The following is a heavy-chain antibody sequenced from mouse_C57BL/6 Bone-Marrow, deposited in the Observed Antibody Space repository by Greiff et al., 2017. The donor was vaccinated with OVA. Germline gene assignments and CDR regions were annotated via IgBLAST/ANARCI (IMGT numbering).Heavy chain of an antibody. Sequence: QVQLQQPGAELVRPGSSVKLSCKASGYTFTSYWMHWVKQRPIQGLEWIGNIDPSDSETHYNQKFKDKATLTVDKSSSTAYMQLSSLTSEDSAVYYCAREGEGRGYEYDVGYYAMDYWGQGTSVTVSS. V-gene: IGHV1-52*01. CDR2: IDPSDSET. CDR3: AREGEGRGYEYDVGYYAMDY. CDR1: GYTFTSYW. J-gene: IGHJ4*01. D-gene: IGHD2-4*01.